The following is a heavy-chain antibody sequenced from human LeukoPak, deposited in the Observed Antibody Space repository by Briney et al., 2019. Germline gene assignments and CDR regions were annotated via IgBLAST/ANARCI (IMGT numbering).Heavy chain of an antibody. D-gene: IGHD2-2*01. V-gene: IGHV1-2*02. CDR3: ARDTSGSNSFDN. Sequence: ASVKVSCEASGYTFTGHYMHWVRQAPGQGLEWMGWINPDGGGPRYVPKFQGRVTMTRDTSIATAYMELSSLTSDDTAVYYCARDTSGSNSFDNWGQGTLVTVSS. CDR2: INPDGGGP. J-gene: IGHJ4*02. CDR1: GYTFTGHY.